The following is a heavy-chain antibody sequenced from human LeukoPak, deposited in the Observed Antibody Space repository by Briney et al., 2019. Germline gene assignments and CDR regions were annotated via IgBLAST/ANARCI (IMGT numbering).Heavy chain of an antibody. J-gene: IGHJ4*02. CDR3: ARGGRVSSFLFDY. CDR1: GFTFSSYS. CDR2: ISSNGGST. Sequence: GGSLRLSCAASGFTFSSYSMNWVRQAPGKGLEYVSGISSNGGSTYYANSVKGRFTISRDNSKNTLYLQMGSPRAEDMAVYYCARGGRVSSFLFDYWGQGTLVTVSS. V-gene: IGHV3-64*01. D-gene: IGHD6-13*01.